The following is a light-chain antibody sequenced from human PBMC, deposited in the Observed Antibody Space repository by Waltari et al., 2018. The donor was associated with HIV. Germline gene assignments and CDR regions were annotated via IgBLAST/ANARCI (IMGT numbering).Light chain of an antibody. J-gene: IGLJ2*01. CDR1: YSNIGKSS. Sequence: QSVLTQPPSVSAAPGQKVIISCPGGYSNIGKSSVSWYQQLPGTAPKPLIYDSNRRPSGIPDRFSGSKSGTSATLAITGLQSGDEADYFCGTWDTSLSVGIFGGGTKLTVL. V-gene: IGLV1-51*01. CDR2: DSN. CDR3: GTWDTSLSVGI.